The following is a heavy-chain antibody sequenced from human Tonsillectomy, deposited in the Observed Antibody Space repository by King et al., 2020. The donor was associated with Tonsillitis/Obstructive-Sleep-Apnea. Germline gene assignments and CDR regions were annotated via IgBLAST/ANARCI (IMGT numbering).Heavy chain of an antibody. V-gene: IGHV1-2*02. CDR3: ARVTTGTTKYYYYYMDV. Sequence: HVQLVQSGAEVKKPGASVKVSCKASGYTFTGYYIHCVRQAPGQGLEWLGWINPNSGGTNYAQKFQGRGTLTRETSISTAYMELSRLRSDDTAVYYCARVTTGTTKYYYYYMDVWGKGTTVTVSS. D-gene: IGHD1-1*01. CDR1: GYTFTGYY. CDR2: INPNSGGT. J-gene: IGHJ6*03.